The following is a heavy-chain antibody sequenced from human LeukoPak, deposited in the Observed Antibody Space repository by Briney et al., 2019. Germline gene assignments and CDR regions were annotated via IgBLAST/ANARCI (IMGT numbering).Heavy chain of an antibody. CDR1: GFTFSNYW. J-gene: IGHJ4*02. CDR2: IYSGGTT. V-gene: IGHV3-53*01. Sequence: GGSLRLSCEASGFTFSNYWMSWVRQAPGKGLEWVSVIYSGGTTYYADSVKGRFTISRDNSKNTLYLQMNSLRVEDTAVYYYARDIGSGNYFDYWGQGALVIVSS. D-gene: IGHD1-26*01. CDR3: ARDIGSGNYFDY.